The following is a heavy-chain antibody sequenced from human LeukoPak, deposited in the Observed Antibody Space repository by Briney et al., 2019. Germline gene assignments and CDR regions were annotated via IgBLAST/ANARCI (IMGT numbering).Heavy chain of an antibody. J-gene: IGHJ6*02. Sequence: GGSLRLSCAASGFTFSSYAMHWVRQAPGKGLEWVAVISYDGSNKYYADSVKGRFTISRDNSKNTLYLQMNSLRAEDTAVYYCARDLTWGQGTTVTVSS. CDR3: ARDLT. CDR1: GFTFSSYA. CDR2: ISYDGSNK. V-gene: IGHV3-30-3*01.